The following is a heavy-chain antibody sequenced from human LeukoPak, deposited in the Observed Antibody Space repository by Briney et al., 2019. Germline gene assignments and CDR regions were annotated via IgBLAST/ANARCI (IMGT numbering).Heavy chain of an antibody. Sequence: ASVKVSCKASGGTFSSYAISWVRQAPGQGLEWMGGIIPIFGTANYAQKFQGRVTITADKSTSTAYMELSSLRSDDTAVYYCARGVDYDYVWGTTYYYYYMDVWGKGTTVTISS. J-gene: IGHJ6*03. CDR3: ARGVDYDYVWGTTYYYYYMDV. CDR2: IIPIFGTA. D-gene: IGHD3-16*01. V-gene: IGHV1-69*06. CDR1: GGTFSSYA.